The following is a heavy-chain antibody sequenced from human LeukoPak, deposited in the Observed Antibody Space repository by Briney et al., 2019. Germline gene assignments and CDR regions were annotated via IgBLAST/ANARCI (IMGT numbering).Heavy chain of an antibody. J-gene: IGHJ4*02. CDR2: IYYTGRT. D-gene: IGHD3/OR15-3a*01. V-gene: IGHV4-30-4*01. CDR1: GGSVSSGDYY. CDR3: ARRSRTGSYTFDY. Sequence: SETLSLTCTVSGGSVSSGDYYWSWIRQPPGKGLEWIGYIYYTGRTHYNPSLQSRVSISADTSKNQFAMQQSSVTAADTAVYYCARRSRTGSYTFDYWGQGTLDTVSS.